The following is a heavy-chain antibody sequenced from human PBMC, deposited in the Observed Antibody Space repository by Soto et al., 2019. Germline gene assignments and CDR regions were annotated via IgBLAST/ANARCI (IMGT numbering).Heavy chain of an antibody. CDR1: GFTFSSYG. CDR2: ISGSGGST. Sequence: PGGSLRLSCAASGFTFSSYGMSWVRQAPGKGLEWVSAISGSGGSTYYADSVKGRFTISRDNAKNTLYLQMNSLRAEDTAVYYCASGGSSLNFDSWGQGTLVTVS. V-gene: IGHV3-23*01. D-gene: IGHD6-6*01. CDR3: ASGGSSLNFDS. J-gene: IGHJ4*02.